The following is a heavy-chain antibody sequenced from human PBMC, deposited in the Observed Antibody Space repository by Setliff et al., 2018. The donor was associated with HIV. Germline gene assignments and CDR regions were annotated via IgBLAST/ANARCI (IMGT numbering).Heavy chain of an antibody. CDR1: GGSISSYY. J-gene: IGHJ6*03. Sequence: SETLSLTCTVSGGSISSYYWSWIRQPPGRGLEWIGYIYYSGRTNYNPSLKSRVTISVDTSKNQFSLKLNSVTAADTAVYYCARARSGTYSGHYYFDMDVGGKGITVTAAS. D-gene: IGHD5-12*01. CDR2: IYYSGRT. V-gene: IGHV4-59*12. CDR3: ARARSGTYSGHYYFDMDV.